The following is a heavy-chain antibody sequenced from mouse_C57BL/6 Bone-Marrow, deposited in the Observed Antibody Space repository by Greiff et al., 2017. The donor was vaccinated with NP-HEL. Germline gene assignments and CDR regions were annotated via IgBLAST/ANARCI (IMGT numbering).Heavy chain of an antibody. V-gene: IGHV1-39*01. D-gene: IGHD1-1*01. Sequence: VQLQPSGPELVPPGASVKISCKASGYSFNDYNMNWVKQSKGKSLEWIGVITPNYGTTSYNQQFKGKATLTVDQSSSTAYMQLNSLTSEDSAVYYCASTIHYSLAMDYWGQGTSVTVSS. CDR1: GYSFNDYN. CDR3: ASTIHYSLAMDY. J-gene: IGHJ4*01. CDR2: ITPNYGTT.